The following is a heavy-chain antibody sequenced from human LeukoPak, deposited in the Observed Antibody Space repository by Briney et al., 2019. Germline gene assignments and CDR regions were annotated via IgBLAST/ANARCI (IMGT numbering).Heavy chain of an antibody. V-gene: IGHV4-59*08. J-gene: IGHJ5*02. CDR1: GGSISGFH. D-gene: IGHD6-13*01. CDR2: IYNSGST. CDR3: ARHALSITAAGSNWFDP. Sequence: SETLSLTCTVSGGSISGFHWSWIRQPPGKGLEWIGYIYNSGSTNYNPSLKSRVTISVDTSKNQFSLKLSSVTAADTAVYYCARHALSITAAGSNWFDPWGQGTLVTVSS.